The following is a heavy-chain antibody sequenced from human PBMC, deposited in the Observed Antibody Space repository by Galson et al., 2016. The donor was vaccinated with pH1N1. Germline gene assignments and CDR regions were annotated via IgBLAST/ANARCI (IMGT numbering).Heavy chain of an antibody. CDR2: INPNTGVS. D-gene: IGHD1-26*01. Sequence: SVKVSCKASGYTFTAYYIHWVRQAPGQGLEWMGCINPNTGVSKYAQKFQGWVTMTRDTSISPANMELNRLRSNDTAVYYCARVRYSGSPSWFDPWGQGTLVTVSS. J-gene: IGHJ5*02. CDR1: GYTFTAYY. CDR3: ARVRYSGSPSWFDP. V-gene: IGHV1-2*04.